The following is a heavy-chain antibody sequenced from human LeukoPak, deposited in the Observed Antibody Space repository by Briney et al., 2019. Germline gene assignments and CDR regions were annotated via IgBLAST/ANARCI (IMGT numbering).Heavy chain of an antibody. CDR1: GYTFTSYY. CDR2: INPSGGST. J-gene: IGHJ6*03. CDR3: ARPLYYDFWGGYHRKYYYYYYMDV. V-gene: IGHV1-46*01. Sequence: ASEKVSCKASGYTFTSYYMHWVRQAPGQGLEWMGIINPSGGSTSYAQKFQGRVTMTRDMSTSTVYMELSSLRSEDTAVYYCARPLYYDFWGGYHRKYYYYYYMDVWGKGTTVTVSS. D-gene: IGHD3-3*01.